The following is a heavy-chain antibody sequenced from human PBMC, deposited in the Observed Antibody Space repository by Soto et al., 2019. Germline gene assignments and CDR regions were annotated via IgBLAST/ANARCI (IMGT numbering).Heavy chain of an antibody. CDR2: IIPIFGTT. D-gene: IGHD2-2*01. J-gene: IGHJ6*02. V-gene: IGHV1-69*06. CDR3: ARGGYCSNSMSPSQYYYYGMDV. Sequence: QVQLVQSGAEVKKPGSSVKVSCKASGGTFRSYAISWVRQAPGQGLEWMGGIIPIFGTTYFAQKFQDRVTITADKSTDTDYMGLRSLRSEDTAVYYCARGGYCSNSMSPSQYYYYGMDVWGQGTAATVSS. CDR1: GGTFRSYA.